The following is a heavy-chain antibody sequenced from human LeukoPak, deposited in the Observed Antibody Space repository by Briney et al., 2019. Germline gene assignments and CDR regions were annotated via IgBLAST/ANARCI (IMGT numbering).Heavy chain of an antibody. CDR2: IYYSGST. Sequence: SETLSFTCTVSGGSISSSSYYWSWIRQPPGKGLEWIGYIYYSGSTNYNPSLKSRVTISVDTSKNQFSLKLSSVTAADTAVYYCARDRRRSPFGFGELFWFDPWGQGTLVTVSS. V-gene: IGHV4-61*01. CDR1: GGSISSSSYY. CDR3: ARDRRRSPFGFGELFWFDP. J-gene: IGHJ5*02. D-gene: IGHD3-10*01.